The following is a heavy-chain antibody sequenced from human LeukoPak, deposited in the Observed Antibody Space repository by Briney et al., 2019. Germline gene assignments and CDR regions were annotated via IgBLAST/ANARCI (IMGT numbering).Heavy chain of an antibody. D-gene: IGHD2-15*01. V-gene: IGHV3-23*01. CDR2: MSGSTGST. J-gene: IGHJ4*02. CDR1: GFTFSNYA. Sequence: GGSLRLSCTTSGFTFSNYAMSWVRQAPGKGLEWVSTMSGSTGSTYYAESVKGRFTISRDNSNNTLYLQMNSLRAEDTAVYYCASDDCSGGSCYSGYWGQGTLVTVSS. CDR3: ASDDCSGGSCYSGY.